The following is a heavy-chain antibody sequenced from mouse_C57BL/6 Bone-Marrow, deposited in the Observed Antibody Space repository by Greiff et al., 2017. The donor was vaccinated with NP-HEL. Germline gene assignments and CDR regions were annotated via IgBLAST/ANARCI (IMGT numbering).Heavy chain of an antibody. CDR1: GYTFTSYW. V-gene: IGHV1-50*01. CDR3: ARGGVYYYAMDY. Sequence: QVQLQQPGAELVKPGASVKLSCKASGYTFTSYWMQWVKQRPGQGLAWIGEIDPSDSYTNYNQKFKGKATLTVDTSSSTAYMQLSSLTSEDATVYCCARGGVYYYAMDYWGQGTSVTVSS. J-gene: IGHJ4*01. CDR2: IDPSDSYT.